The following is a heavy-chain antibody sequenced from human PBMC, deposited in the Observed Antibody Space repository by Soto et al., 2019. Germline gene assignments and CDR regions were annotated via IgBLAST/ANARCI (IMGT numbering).Heavy chain of an antibody. V-gene: IGHV1-69*06. CDR3: AREAGEGINWFDP. CDR1: GGTFSSYA. Sequence: ASGNGSCTASGGTFSSYAISWVRQAPGQGLEWMGGIIPIFGTANYAQKSQGRVTITADKSTSTAYMELSSLRSEDTAVYYCAREAGEGINWFDPWGQGTLVTVYS. J-gene: IGHJ5*02. CDR2: IIPIFGTA. D-gene: IGHD2-21*01.